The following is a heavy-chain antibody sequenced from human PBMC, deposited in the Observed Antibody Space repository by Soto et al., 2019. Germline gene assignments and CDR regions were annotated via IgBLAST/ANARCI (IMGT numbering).Heavy chain of an antibody. J-gene: IGHJ4*02. V-gene: IGHV1-18*01. CDR1: GYTFTSSG. Sequence: ASVKVSCKASGYTFTSSGISWVRQAPGQGLEWMGWISAYNGNTNYAQKLQGRVTMTTDTSTSTAYMELRSLRSDDTAVYYCAREYYYDSSGSSSFDYWGQGTLVTVSS. CDR2: ISAYNGNT. D-gene: IGHD3-22*01. CDR3: AREYYYDSSGSSSFDY.